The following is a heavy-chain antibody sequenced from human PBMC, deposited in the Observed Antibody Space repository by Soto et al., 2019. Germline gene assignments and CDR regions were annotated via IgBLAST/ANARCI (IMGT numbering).Heavy chain of an antibody. J-gene: IGHJ4*02. CDR3: AREHSSSWNFDY. D-gene: IGHD6-13*01. V-gene: IGHV1-2*02. CDR1: GYTFTGYY. Sequence: ASVKVSCKASGYTFTGYYMHWVRQAPGQGLEWMGWINPNSGGTNYAQKFQGRVTMTRDTSISTAYMELSRLRPDDTAVYYCAREHSSSWNFDYWGQGTLVTVSS. CDR2: INPNSGGT.